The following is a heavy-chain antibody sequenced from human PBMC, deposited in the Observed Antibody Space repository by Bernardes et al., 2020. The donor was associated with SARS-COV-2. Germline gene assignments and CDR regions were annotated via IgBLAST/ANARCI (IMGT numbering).Heavy chain of an antibody. CDR2: IKQDGSEK. Sequence: GSLRLSCAASGFTFSSYWMSWVRQAPGTGLEWVANIKQDGSEKYYVDSVKGRFTISRDNAKNSLYLQMNSLRAEDTAVYYCAKDCSGGSCYYYYGMDVWGQGTTVTVSS. V-gene: IGHV3-7*05. CDR3: AKDCSGGSCYYYYGMDV. D-gene: IGHD2-15*01. CDR1: GFTFSSYW. J-gene: IGHJ6*02.